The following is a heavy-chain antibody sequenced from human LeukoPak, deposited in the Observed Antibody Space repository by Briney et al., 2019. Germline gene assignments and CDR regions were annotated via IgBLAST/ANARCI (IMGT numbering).Heavy chain of an antibody. J-gene: IGHJ3*02. CDR2: IYSGGST. D-gene: IGHD1-26*01. CDR1: GFTVSSDY. Sequence: GGSLRLSCAASGFTVSSDYMSWVRQPPGKGLEWVSVIYSGGSTNYADSVKGRFTISRDNSKNTLHLQMNSLRVEDTAVYYCARGQSYYEAFDIWGQGTMVTVSS. CDR3: ARGQSYYEAFDI. V-gene: IGHV3-53*03.